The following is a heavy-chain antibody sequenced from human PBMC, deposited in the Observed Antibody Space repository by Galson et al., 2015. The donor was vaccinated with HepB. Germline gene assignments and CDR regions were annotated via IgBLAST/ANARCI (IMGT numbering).Heavy chain of an antibody. CDR3: ARPGRCLRLDGFDI. D-gene: IGHD4-17*01. J-gene: IGHJ3*02. CDR2: ICSSSSYI. CDR1: GFTFSSYS. V-gene: IGHV3-21*01. Sequence: SLRLSCAASGFTFSSYSMNWVRQAPGKGLEWVSSICSSSSYIYYADSVKGRFTISRDNAKNSLYLQMNSLRAEDTAVYYCARPGRCLRLDGFDIWGQGTMVTVSS.